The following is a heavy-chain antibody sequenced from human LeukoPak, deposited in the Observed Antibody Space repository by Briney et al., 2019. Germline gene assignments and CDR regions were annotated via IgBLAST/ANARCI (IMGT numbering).Heavy chain of an antibody. CDR3: ARVYPLAPYYMDV. CDR2: IYYSGST. D-gene: IGHD3-3*02. J-gene: IGHJ6*03. Sequence: PSETLSLTCTVSGGSISSSSYYWGWIRQPPGKGLEWIGSIYYSGSTYYNPSLKSRVTISVDTSKNQFSLKLSSVTAADTAVYYCARVYPLAPYYMDVWGKGTTVTVSS. CDR1: GGSISSSSYY. V-gene: IGHV4-39*07.